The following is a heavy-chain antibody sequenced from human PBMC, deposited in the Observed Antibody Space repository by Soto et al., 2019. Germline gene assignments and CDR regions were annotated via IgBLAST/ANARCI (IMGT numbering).Heavy chain of an antibody. CDR1: GGTFSSYA. CDR3: ARDRSPYYYDSSGYYYPWFDP. D-gene: IGHD3-22*01. J-gene: IGHJ5*02. CDR2: IIPIFGTA. Sequence: GASVKVSCKASGGTFSSYAISWVRQAPRQGLEWMGGIIPIFGTANYAQKFQGRVTITADESTSTAHMELSSLRSEDTAVYYCARDRSPYYYDSSGYYYPWFDPWGQGTLVTVSS. V-gene: IGHV1-69*13.